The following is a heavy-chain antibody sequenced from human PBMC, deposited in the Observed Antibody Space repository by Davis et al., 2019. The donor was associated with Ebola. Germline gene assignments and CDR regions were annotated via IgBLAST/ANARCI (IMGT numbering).Heavy chain of an antibody. CDR1: GFTFSSYA. D-gene: IGHD1-26*01. CDR2: IQYDGSNK. CDR3: AKDLGIVGASDLFDY. V-gene: IGHV3-30*02. J-gene: IGHJ4*02. Sequence: GGSLRLSCAASGFTFSSYAMHWVRQAPGTGLEWVAFIQYDGSNKYYPDSVKGRFTISRDSSKNTLYLQMNSLRAEDTAVYYCAKDLGIVGASDLFDYWGQGTLVTVSS.